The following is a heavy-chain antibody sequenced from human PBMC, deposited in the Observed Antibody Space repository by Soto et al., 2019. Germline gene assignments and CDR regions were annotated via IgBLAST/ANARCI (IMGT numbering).Heavy chain of an antibody. J-gene: IGHJ4*02. CDR2: ISTYNGNT. Sequence: ASVKVSCKASGGTFSSYAISWVRQAPGQGLEWMGWISTYNGNTNYAQKLQGRVTLTTDTSTSTAYMELRSLRSDDTAVYYCARDVYDSSGYYSRGLFDYWGQGTPVTVSS. CDR3: ARDVYDSSGYYSRGLFDY. V-gene: IGHV1-18*01. CDR1: GGTFSSYA. D-gene: IGHD3-22*01.